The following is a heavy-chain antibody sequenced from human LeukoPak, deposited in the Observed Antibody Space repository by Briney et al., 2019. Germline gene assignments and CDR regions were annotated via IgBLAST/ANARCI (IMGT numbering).Heavy chain of an antibody. Sequence: ASVKVSCKASGYTFTYRYLHWVRQAPGQALEWMGWITPSNGNTNYAQKFQDRVTITRDRSMSTAYMELSSLRSEDTAMYYCASQPYYDFWSGYLRGSLYYGMDVWGQGTTVTVSS. V-gene: IGHV1-45*02. CDR3: ASQPYYDFWSGYLRGSLYYGMDV. D-gene: IGHD3-3*01. J-gene: IGHJ6*02. CDR2: ITPSNGNT. CDR1: GYTFTYRY.